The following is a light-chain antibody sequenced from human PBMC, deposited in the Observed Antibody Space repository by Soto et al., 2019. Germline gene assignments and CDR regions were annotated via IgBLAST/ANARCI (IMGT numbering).Light chain of an antibody. CDR1: SSDVGGYIY. V-gene: IGLV2-14*01. CDR2: DVS. Sequence: QSVLTQPASVSGSPGQSITISCTGTSSDVGGYIYVSWYQQHPGKAPKLMIYDVSNRPSGVSNRFSGSKSGNTASLTISGLQAEDEADYYCSSYTSSSTEVFGTGTKVTVL. J-gene: IGLJ1*01. CDR3: SSYTSSSTEV.